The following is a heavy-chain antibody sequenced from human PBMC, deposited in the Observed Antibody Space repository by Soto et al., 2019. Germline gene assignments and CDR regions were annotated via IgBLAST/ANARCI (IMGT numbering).Heavy chain of an antibody. V-gene: IGHV4-39*01. D-gene: IGHD4-17*01. Sequence: SETQSVPSTVADGYSISSSDYWIWIRQPPGKGLEWIGSIYYSGGTYYNPSLKSRVTISVDTSKNQFSLKLSSVTAADTAVYYCARHDYGDYNFGYWGQGTLVTVSS. CDR2: IYYSGGT. CDR1: DGYSISSSDY. J-gene: IGHJ4*02. CDR3: ARHDYGDYNFGY.